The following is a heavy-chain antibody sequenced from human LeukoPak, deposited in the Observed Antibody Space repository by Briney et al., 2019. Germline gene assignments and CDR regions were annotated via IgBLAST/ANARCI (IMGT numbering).Heavy chain of an antibody. CDR3: ARSSVVTPVMIDY. CDR1: GFTFISYG. Sequence: GGSLRLSCAASGFTFISYGMSWVRQAPGKGLEWVSVIYSGGSTYYADSVKGRFTISRDNSKNTLYLQMNSLRAEDTAVYYCARSSVVTPVMIDYWGQGTLVTVSS. CDR2: IYSGGST. J-gene: IGHJ4*02. D-gene: IGHD4-23*01. V-gene: IGHV3-53*01.